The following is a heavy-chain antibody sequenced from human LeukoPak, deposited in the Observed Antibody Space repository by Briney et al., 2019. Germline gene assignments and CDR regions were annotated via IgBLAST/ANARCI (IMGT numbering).Heavy chain of an antibody. D-gene: IGHD3-22*01. Sequence: GRSLRLSCAASGFTFSSYGMHWVRQAPGKGLEWVAVIWYDGSNKYYADSVKGRFTISRDNSKNTLYLQMNSLRAEDTAVYYCARDEGYYDSSGVFDYWGQGTLVTVSS. CDR2: IWYDGSNK. V-gene: IGHV3-33*01. J-gene: IGHJ4*02. CDR3: ARDEGYYDSSGVFDY. CDR1: GFTFSSYG.